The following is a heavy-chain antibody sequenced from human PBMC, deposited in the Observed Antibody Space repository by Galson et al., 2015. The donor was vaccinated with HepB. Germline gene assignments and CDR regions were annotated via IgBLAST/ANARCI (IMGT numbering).Heavy chain of an antibody. D-gene: IGHD3-3*01. CDR3: AKVFLKRIFAVEKSSKNPFDV. V-gene: IGHV3-7*01. CDR1: GFTFSTYW. CDR2: IKKDRAEK. Sequence: SLRLSCAASGFTFSTYWMSWVRQAPGKGLEWVATIKKDRAEKYYVDSVKGRFTISRDNARNSLYLQMNSLRVDDTAVYYCAKVFLKRIFAVEKSSKNPFDVWGQGTMVTVSS. J-gene: IGHJ3*01.